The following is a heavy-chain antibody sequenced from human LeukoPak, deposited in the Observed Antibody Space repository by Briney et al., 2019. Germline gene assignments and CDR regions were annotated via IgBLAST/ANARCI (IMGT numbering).Heavy chain of an antibody. J-gene: IGHJ4*02. V-gene: IGHV3-23*01. D-gene: IGHD6-19*01. CDR3: AKYWPVAGTGFDY. CDR1: GFTFSSYA. Sequence: GGSLRLSCAASGFTFSSYAMSWVRQAPGKGLEWVSTSSGSGGTTYYADSVKGRFTISRDNSKNTLYLQMNSLRAEDTALYYCAKYWPVAGTGFDYWGEGTLVTVSS. CDR2: SSGSGGTT.